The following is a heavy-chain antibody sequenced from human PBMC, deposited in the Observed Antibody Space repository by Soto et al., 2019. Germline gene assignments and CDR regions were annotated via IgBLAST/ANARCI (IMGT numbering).Heavy chain of an antibody. CDR3: AQTTPSIHWFDP. Sequence: EVQLLESGGGLIQPGGSLRLSCAASGFTFSSYAISWVRKAPGRGLEWVSAISAGGGNTYYRDSVKGRFTISRDNSKNTLYLQMNSLRAEDTAVYFCAQTTPSIHWFDPWGQGTLVTVSS. J-gene: IGHJ5*02. V-gene: IGHV3-23*01. D-gene: IGHD1-1*01. CDR1: GFTFSSYA. CDR2: ISAGGGNT.